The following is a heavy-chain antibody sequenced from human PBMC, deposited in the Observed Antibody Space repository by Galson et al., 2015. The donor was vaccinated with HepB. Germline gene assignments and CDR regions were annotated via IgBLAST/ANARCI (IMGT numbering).Heavy chain of an antibody. J-gene: IGHJ5*02. D-gene: IGHD1-26*01. CDR3: AGAMGATNWFDL. CDR1: EFTFSSYA. Sequence: SLRLSCAASEFTFSSYAMSWVRQAPGKGLEWVSTISASDDNTYYADSVKGRFTISRDNSKNTLSLQMNSLRAEDTAVYYCAGAMGATNWFDLWGQGTLVTVSS. CDR2: ISASDDNT. V-gene: IGHV3-23*01.